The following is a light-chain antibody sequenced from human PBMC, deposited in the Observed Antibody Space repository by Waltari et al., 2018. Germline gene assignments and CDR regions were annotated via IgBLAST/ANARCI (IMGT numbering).Light chain of an antibody. J-gene: IGLJ2*01. V-gene: IGLV3-1*01. CDR1: DLGHKF. CDR2: QDT. Sequence: SYDLTQPPSVSVSPGQTASITCSGDDLGHKFASWYQQKPGQSPVLLIYQDTMRPSGIPELFSGSNSGNTATLTISETQAMDEADYYCQAWDTKIHVVFGGGTKLTVL. CDR3: QAWDTKIHVV.